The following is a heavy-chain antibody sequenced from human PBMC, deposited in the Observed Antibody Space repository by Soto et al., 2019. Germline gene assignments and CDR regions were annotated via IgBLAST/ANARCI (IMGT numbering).Heavy chain of an antibody. CDR3: ARDSGCGSGNSVNHYLDY. CDR1: GFTFGNYW. J-gene: IGHJ4*01. CDR2: IKRDASEK. V-gene: IGHV3-7*01. D-gene: IGHD3-10*01. Sequence: LRLSCAASGFTFGNYWMSWVRQAPGKGLEWLATIKRDASEKKYVDSVKGRFTMSRDNAKNSLYLQMDSLRAEDTAVYYCARDSGCGSGNSVNHYLDYWGRGTLVTVSS.